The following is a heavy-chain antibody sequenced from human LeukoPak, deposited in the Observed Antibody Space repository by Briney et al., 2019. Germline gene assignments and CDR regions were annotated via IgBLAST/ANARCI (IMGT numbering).Heavy chain of an antibody. V-gene: IGHV4-39*07. J-gene: IGHJ4*02. D-gene: IGHD1-26*01. CDR3: ARTVWELLVFDY. CDR1: GGSISSGGYY. CDR2: IYYSGST. Sequence: SETLSLTCTVSGGSISSGGYYWSWIRQPPGKGLEWIGSIYYSGSTYYNPSLKSRVTISVDTSKNQFSLKLSSVTAADTAVYYCARTVWELLVFDYWGQGTLVTVSS.